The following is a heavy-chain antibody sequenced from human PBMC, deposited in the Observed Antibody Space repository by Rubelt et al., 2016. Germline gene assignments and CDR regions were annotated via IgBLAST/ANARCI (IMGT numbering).Heavy chain of an antibody. CDR2: ISHDATTA. Sequence: QVHLVESGGGVVQPGKSLRLSCAASGFIFNTYGMHWVRQAPGKGLEWAAVISHDATTAFYADSVGGRVTIAGDNSKNTSVLGMRGLTSEDTAGYVCVTTYMEAWGKGTSVIVSS. V-gene: IGHV3-30*03. J-gene: IGHJ6*03. CDR3: VTTYMEA. CDR1: GFIFNTYG.